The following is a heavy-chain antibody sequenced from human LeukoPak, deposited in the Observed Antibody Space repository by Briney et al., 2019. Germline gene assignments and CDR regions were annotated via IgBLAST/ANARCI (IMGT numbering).Heavy chain of an antibody. J-gene: IGHJ4*02. CDR3: ARGDYDSNGFFVN. CDR2: INPNSGGT. D-gene: IGHD3-22*01. Sequence: ASVKVSCKASGYTFTGYYMHWVRQAPGQGLEWMGWINPNSGGTNYAQKFQGRVTMTRDTSISTVFMELSSLRPEDTAVYFCARGDYDSNGFFVNWGQGTLVTVSS. CDR1: GYTFTGYY. V-gene: IGHV1-2*02.